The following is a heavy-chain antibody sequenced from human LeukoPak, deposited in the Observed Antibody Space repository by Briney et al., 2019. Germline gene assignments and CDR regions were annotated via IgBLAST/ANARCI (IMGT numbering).Heavy chain of an antibody. D-gene: IGHD5-24*01. V-gene: IGHV4-61*08. J-gene: IGHJ5*01. CDR3: ATGIIRSDGYNFDS. Sequence: SETLSLTCTVSGGSVSSGGYNWNWIRQPLGKGLEYIGFVSDSETHYNPSLKSRVTISLDTSKNQFSLKLTSVTAADTAIYYCATGIIRSDGYNFDSWGQGTLVTVSS. CDR2: VSDSET. CDR1: GGSVSSGGYN.